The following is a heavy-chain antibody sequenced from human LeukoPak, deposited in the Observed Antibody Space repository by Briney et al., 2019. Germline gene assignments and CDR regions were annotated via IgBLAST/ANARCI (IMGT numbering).Heavy chain of an antibody. D-gene: IGHD3-22*01. CDR3: ARAASSGPLFTYHMDV. Sequence: ASVKVSCKASGYTFTGYYLHWVRQAPGQGLEWMGCVNPNSGDTNYAQKFQGRVTMTRDTSISTAYMELSRLRSDDTAVYYCARAASSGPLFTYHMDVWGKGTTVTVSS. CDR1: GYTFTGYY. J-gene: IGHJ6*03. CDR2: VNPNSGDT. V-gene: IGHV1-2*02.